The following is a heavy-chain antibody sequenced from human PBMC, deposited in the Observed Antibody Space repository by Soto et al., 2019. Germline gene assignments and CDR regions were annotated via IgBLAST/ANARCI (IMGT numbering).Heavy chain of an antibody. Sequence: ASVKVSCKASGYTFTNYYIHWVRQAPEQGLEWMGIINPSGGSPSYAQKFQGRVTMTRDTSTSTVYMELSSLRSEDTAVYYCARIRYSNYAMDVWGQGTTVTVSS. V-gene: IGHV1-46*01. CDR2: INPSGGSP. J-gene: IGHJ6*02. D-gene: IGHD1-1*01. CDR1: GYTFTNYY. CDR3: ARIRYSNYAMDV.